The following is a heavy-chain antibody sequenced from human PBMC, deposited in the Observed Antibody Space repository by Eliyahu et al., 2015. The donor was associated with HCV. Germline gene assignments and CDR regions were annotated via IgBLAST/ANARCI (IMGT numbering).Heavy chain of an antibody. CDR1: GGSITTYY. D-gene: IGHD6-19*01. J-gene: IGHJ5*02. CDR2: VHYXARA. V-gene: IGHV4-59*01. Sequence: QVQLQESGPGLVKPSETLSLTCTVSGGSITTYYWSWIRQPPGKGLEGIGYVHYXARANYNPSLKSRVTISVDTSKNQFSLSLTSVTAADTAVYFCASGGGGIAVAGTGGWFDPWGQGTLVTVSS. CDR3: ASGGGGIAVAGTGGWFDP.